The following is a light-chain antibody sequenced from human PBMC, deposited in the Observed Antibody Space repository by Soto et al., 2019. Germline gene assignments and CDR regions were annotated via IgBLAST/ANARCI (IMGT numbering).Light chain of an antibody. CDR3: QQYDNYSLT. J-gene: IGKJ4*01. CDR2: DAS. Sequence: DIHMTQSPSTLSASVGDRVTITCRASQSITTWLAWYQQKPGKAPNLLIFDASILESGLPSRLSGSGSGTEFPLTSSNLQPDDFGTYYCQQYDNYSLTFGGGTKVEIK. CDR1: QSITTW. V-gene: IGKV1-5*01.